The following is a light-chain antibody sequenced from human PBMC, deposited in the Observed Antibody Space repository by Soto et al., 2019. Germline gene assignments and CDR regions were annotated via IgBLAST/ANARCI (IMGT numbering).Light chain of an antibody. Sequence: EIVMTQSPATLSVSEGERATLSCRASQSVSSNLAWYQQKPGQAPRLLIYGASSRATGIPDRFSGSGSGTDFTLTISRLEPEDFAVYYCQQYGSSPFGQGTRLEI. CDR1: QSVSSN. V-gene: IGKV3-20*01. CDR2: GAS. CDR3: QQYGSSP. J-gene: IGKJ5*01.